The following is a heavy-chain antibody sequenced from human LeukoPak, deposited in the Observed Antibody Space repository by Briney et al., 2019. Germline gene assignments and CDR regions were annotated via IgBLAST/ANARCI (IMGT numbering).Heavy chain of an antibody. V-gene: IGHV1-69*06. J-gene: IGHJ4*02. CDR1: GGTFSSYA. Sequence: ASVKVSCKASGGTFSSYAISWVRQAPGQGLEWMGGIIPIFGTANYAQKFQGRVTITADKSTSTAYMELSSLRSGDTAVYYCTRGGYGGPRVAFDYWGQGTLVTVSS. CDR3: TRGGYGGPRVAFDY. D-gene: IGHD1-1*01. CDR2: IIPIFGTA.